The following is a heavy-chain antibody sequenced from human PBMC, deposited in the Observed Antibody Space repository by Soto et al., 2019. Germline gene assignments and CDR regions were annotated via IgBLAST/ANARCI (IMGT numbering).Heavy chain of an antibody. D-gene: IGHD5-18*01. J-gene: IGHJ6*02. CDR1: GGTFSSYA. CDR2: IIPIFGTA. Sequence: QVQLVQSRAEVKKPGSSVKVSCKASGGTFSSYAISWVRQAPGQGLEWMGGIIPIFGTANYAQKFQGRVTITADKSTSTAYMELSSLRSEDTAVYYCARAGTAMVNYYYYGMDVWGQGTTVTVSS. V-gene: IGHV1-69*06. CDR3: ARAGTAMVNYYYYGMDV.